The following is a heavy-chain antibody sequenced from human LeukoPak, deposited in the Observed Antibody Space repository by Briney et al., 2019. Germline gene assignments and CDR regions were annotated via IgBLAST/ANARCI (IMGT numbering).Heavy chain of an antibody. J-gene: IGHJ4*02. V-gene: IGHV4-61*05. CDR3: ARVVGSGWYVFDY. D-gene: IGHD6-19*01. CDR1: SGSISSTSYY. CDR2: IYYSGST. Sequence: PSETLSLTCTASSGSISSTSYYWGWIRQPPGKGLEWIGYIYYSGSTNYNPSLKSRVTISVDTSKNQFSLKLSSVTAADTAVYYCARVVGSGWYVFDYWGQGTLVTVSS.